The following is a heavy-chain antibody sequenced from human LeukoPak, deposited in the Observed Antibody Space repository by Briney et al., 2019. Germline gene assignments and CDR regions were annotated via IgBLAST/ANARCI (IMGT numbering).Heavy chain of an antibody. V-gene: IGHV1-8*01. CDR2: MNPNSGNT. CDR1: GYTCTSYD. Sequence: ASVKVSCKASGYTCTSYDINWVRQATGQGLEWMGWMNPNSGNTGYAQKFQGRVTMTRNTFISTAYMELSSLRSEDTAVYYCATLESSESLFDYWGQGTLVTVSS. CDR3: ATLESSESLFDY. J-gene: IGHJ4*02. D-gene: IGHD3-10*01.